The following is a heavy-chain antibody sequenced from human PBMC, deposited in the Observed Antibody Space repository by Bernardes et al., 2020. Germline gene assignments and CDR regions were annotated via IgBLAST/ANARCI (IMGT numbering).Heavy chain of an antibody. Sequence: ASVKVSCKVSGYTLTALSMHWVRQAPGKGLEWMGGFDPEDGETIYAQKFQGRVTMTEDTSTDTAYMELSSLRSEDTAVYYCATLTYSSGWTDYWGQGTLVTVSS. CDR3: ATLTYSSGWTDY. D-gene: IGHD6-19*01. CDR2: FDPEDGET. V-gene: IGHV1-24*01. CDR1: GYTLTALS. J-gene: IGHJ4*02.